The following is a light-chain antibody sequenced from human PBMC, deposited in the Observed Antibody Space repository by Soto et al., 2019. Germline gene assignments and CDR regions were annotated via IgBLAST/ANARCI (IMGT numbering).Light chain of an antibody. V-gene: IGLV1-47*01. CDR1: SSNIGSNY. J-gene: IGLJ1*01. CDR3: AAWDDSLSGRV. Sequence: QPVLTQPPSASGTPEQRVTISCSGSSSNIGSNYVYWYQQLPGTAPKLLIYRNNQRPSGVPDRFSGSKSGTSASLAISGLRSEDEADYYCAAWDDSLSGRVFGTGTKVTVL. CDR2: RNN.